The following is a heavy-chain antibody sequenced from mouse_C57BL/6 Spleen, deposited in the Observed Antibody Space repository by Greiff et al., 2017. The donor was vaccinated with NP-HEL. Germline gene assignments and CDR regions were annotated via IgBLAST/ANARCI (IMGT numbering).Heavy chain of an antibody. CDR1: GSSITSGYY. J-gene: IGHJ3*01. V-gene: IGHV3-6*01. CDR3: ARGVYDGYYVPFAY. Sequence: VQLKQSGPGLVKPSQSLSLTCSVTGSSITSGYYWNWIRQFPGNKLEWMGYISYDGSNNYNPSLKNRISITRDTSKNQFFLKLNSVTTEDTATYYCARGVYDGYYVPFAYWGQGTLVTVSA. CDR2: ISYDGSN. D-gene: IGHD2-3*01.